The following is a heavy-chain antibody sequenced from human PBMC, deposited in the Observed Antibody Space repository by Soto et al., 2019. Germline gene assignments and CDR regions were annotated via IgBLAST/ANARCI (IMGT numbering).Heavy chain of an antibody. Sequence: ASVKVSCKAPADTFTSYYIHWVRQAPGHGLEWMGGIIPIFGTANYAQKFQGRVTITADESTSTAYMELSSLRSEDTAVYYCARADSSGGAFDIWGQGTMVTVSS. V-gene: IGHV1-69*13. D-gene: IGHD3-22*01. CDR2: IIPIFGTA. J-gene: IGHJ3*02. CDR3: ARADSSGGAFDI. CDR1: ADTFTSYY.